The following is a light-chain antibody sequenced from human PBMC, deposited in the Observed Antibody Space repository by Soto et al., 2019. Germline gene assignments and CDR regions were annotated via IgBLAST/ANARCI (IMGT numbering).Light chain of an antibody. Sequence: QSVLTQPASVSGSPGQSITISCTGTSSDVGGYNYVSWYQQHPGKAPKLMIYDVSNRPSGVSNRFSGSKSANTASLTISGLQAEDEADYYCSSYTSSSTLGIFGGGTQLTVL. CDR1: SSDVGGYNY. CDR3: SSYTSSSTLGI. J-gene: IGLJ2*01. V-gene: IGLV2-14*01. CDR2: DVS.